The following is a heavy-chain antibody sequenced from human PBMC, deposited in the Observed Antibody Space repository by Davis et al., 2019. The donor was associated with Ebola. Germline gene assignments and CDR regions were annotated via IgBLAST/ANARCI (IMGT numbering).Heavy chain of an antibody. CDR2: INAGNGNT. CDR3: ARGRGRVAAAGYEVIAAWFDP. CDR1: GYTFTSYA. J-gene: IGHJ5*02. D-gene: IGHD6-13*01. V-gene: IGHV1-3*01. Sequence: AASVKVSCKASGYTFTSYAMHWVRQAPGQRLEWMGWINAGNGNTKYSQKFQGRVTITRDTSASTAYMELSSLRSEDTAVYYCARGRGRVAAAGYEVIAAWFDPWGQGTLVTVSS.